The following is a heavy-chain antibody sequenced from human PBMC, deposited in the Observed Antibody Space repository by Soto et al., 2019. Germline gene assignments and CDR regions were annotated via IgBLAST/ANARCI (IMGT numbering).Heavy chain of an antibody. CDR2: ISGTGYNT. V-gene: IGHV3-23*01. D-gene: IGHD3-10*01. CDR3: ARDRQFSHPRGGMDV. Sequence: EVQLLESGGGLVRPGGSLRLSCAASGFTFSSYAMNWVRQAPGKGLEWVSAISGTGYNTYYADSLKGRFTISRDNSKNTLSLQMNSQRAEDTAVYYCARDRQFSHPRGGMDVWGQGTTVTVSS. J-gene: IGHJ6*02. CDR1: GFTFSSYA.